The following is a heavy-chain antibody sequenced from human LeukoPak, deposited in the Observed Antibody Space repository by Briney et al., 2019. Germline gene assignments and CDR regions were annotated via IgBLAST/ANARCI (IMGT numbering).Heavy chain of an antibody. CDR2: IPSDDNPT. CDR1: ASTLSNLL. CDR3: VGGHFFKIDY. J-gene: IGHJ4*02. Sequence: RGSLRLSSSAAASTLSNLLIHWVRQAPGKGLVWVARIPSDDNPTNYADSVQGRFTISRDNAKNTLYLHMNDMRVEDTAVCFCVGGHFFKIDYWGEGTPVTVSS. V-gene: IGHV3-74*01. D-gene: IGHD2/OR15-2a*01.